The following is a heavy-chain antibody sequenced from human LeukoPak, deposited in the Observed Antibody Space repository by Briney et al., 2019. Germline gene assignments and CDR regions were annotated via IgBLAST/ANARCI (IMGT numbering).Heavy chain of an antibody. V-gene: IGHV3-48*01. D-gene: IGHD6-19*01. J-gene: IGHJ5*02. Sequence: PGGSLRLSCAASGFTFSSYSMNWVRQAPGKGLEWVSYISSSSSTIYYADSVKGRFTISRDNSKNTLYLQMNSLRAEDTAVYYCAKDGLYSSLTNWFDPWGQGTLVTVSS. CDR2: ISSSSSTI. CDR1: GFTFSSYS. CDR3: AKDGLYSSLTNWFDP.